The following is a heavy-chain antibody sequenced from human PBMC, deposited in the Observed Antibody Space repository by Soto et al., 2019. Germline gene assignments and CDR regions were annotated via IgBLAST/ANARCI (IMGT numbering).Heavy chain of an antibody. CDR1: GFTFSSFA. J-gene: IGHJ4*02. Sequence: QVHLVESGGGLVQPGRSLKVSCAASGFTFSSFAMHWVRQAPGKGLEWVAVISYDGRNIYVADSVRGRFTISRDNSKKTLYLQRESLRVEDTAIYYCARHFQGDLGGYWGQGTLVVVSS. V-gene: IGHV3-30-3*01. CDR2: ISYDGRNI. CDR3: ARHFQGDLGGY. D-gene: IGHD3-16*01.